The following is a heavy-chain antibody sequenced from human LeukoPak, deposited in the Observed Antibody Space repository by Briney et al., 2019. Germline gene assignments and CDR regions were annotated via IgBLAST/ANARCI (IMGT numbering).Heavy chain of an antibody. D-gene: IGHD5-12*01. CDR2: IYYSGST. CDR3: ARRGYSGYGPPDY. J-gene: IGHJ4*02. Sequence: SQTLSLTCTVSGGSISSGDYYWSWIRQPPGKGLEWIGYIYYSGSTYYNPSLKSRVTISVDTSKNQFSLKLSSVTAADMAVYYCARRGYSGYGPPDYWGQGTLVTVSS. CDR1: GGSISSGDYY. V-gene: IGHV4-30-4*01.